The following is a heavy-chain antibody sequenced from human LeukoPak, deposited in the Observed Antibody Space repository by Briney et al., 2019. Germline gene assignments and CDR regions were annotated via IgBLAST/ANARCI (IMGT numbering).Heavy chain of an antibody. D-gene: IGHD6-19*01. V-gene: IGHV4-59*08. Sequence: SETLSLTCTVSGGSISSYYWSWIRQPPGKGLEWIGYIYYSGSTNYNPSLKSRVTISVDTSKNQFSLKPSSVTAADTAVYYCARWGYSSGWYQFFDYWGQGTLVTVSS. CDR3: ARWGYSSGWYQFFDY. J-gene: IGHJ4*02. CDR1: GGSISSYY. CDR2: IYYSGST.